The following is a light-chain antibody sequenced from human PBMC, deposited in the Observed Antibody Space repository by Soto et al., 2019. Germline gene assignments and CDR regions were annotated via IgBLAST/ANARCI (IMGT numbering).Light chain of an antibody. CDR3: QQRSTWLTWT. V-gene: IGKV3-11*01. Sequence: EIVLTQSPATLSLSPGERATLSFRASQGVSKSLAWYQQKPGQAPRLLIFDASNRATGIPARFSGSGSGTDFTLTISSLEPEDFAVYYCQQRSTWLTWTFGQGTKVDIK. CDR1: QGVSKS. CDR2: DAS. J-gene: IGKJ1*01.